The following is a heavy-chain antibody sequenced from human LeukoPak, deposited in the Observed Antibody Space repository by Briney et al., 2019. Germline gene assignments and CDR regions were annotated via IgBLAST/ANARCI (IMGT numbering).Heavy chain of an antibody. J-gene: IGHJ3*02. CDR3: ARARDGYNYYDAFDI. Sequence: SVKVSYKASGGTFSSYAISWVRQAPGQGLEWMGGIIPIFGTANYAQKFQGRVTITTDESTSTAYMELSSLRSEDTAVYYCARARDGYNYYDAFDIWGQGTMVTVSS. V-gene: IGHV1-69*05. CDR2: IIPIFGTA. D-gene: IGHD5-24*01. CDR1: GGTFSSYA.